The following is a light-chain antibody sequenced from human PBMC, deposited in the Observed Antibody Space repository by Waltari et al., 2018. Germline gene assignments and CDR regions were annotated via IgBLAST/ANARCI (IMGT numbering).Light chain of an antibody. Sequence: SYELTQPPSVAVSPGQTVRITCSGNTLSKEYTYWYQQKPGQAPILLIYQDTKRPSGIPDRFSGSTSGTTVTLTITGVQAEDEAADYCQSPSSSGSYHWLFGGGTKVTVL. J-gene: IGLJ3*02. CDR3: QSPSSSGSYHWL. V-gene: IGLV3-25*03. CDR1: TLSKEY. CDR2: QDT.